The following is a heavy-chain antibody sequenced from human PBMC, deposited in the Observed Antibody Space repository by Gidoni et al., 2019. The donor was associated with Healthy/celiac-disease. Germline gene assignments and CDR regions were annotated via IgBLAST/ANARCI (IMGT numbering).Heavy chain of an antibody. J-gene: IGHJ5*02. CDR1: GYTFTSYA. D-gene: IGHD2-2*01. V-gene: IGHV1-3*01. CDR2: INAGNGNT. Sequence: QVQLVQSGAEVKKPGASVKVSCKASGYTFTSYAMHWVRQAPGQRLEWMGWINAGNGNTKYSQKFQGRVTITRDTSASTAYMELSSLRSEDTAVYYCARDRVVVPALNWFDPWGQGTLVTVSS. CDR3: ARDRVVVPALNWFDP.